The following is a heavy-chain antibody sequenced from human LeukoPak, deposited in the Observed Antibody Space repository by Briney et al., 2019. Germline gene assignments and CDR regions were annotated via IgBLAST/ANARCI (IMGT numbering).Heavy chain of an antibody. CDR3: ARIRDGYNDAYDL. Sequence: ASVKVSCKASGYTFTSYYMHWVRQAPGQGLEWMGIINPSGGSTSYAQKFQGRVTMTRDVSTSTDYMELSSLRSEDTAIYYCARIRDGYNDAYDLWGQGTVVTVPS. D-gene: IGHD5-24*01. CDR2: INPSGGST. J-gene: IGHJ3*01. V-gene: IGHV1-46*01. CDR1: GYTFTSYY.